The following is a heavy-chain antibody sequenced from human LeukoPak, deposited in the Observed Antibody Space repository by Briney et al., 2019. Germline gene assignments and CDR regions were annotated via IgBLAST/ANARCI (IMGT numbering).Heavy chain of an antibody. Sequence: GGFLRLSCAASGFTFSSYAMSWVRQAPGKGLEWVSAISGSGGSTYYADSVKGRFTISRDNSKNTLYLQMTSLRAEDTAVYYCARDTSIAAAGYAFDIWGQGTMVTVSS. V-gene: IGHV3-23*01. CDR3: ARDTSIAAAGYAFDI. J-gene: IGHJ3*02. D-gene: IGHD6-13*01. CDR2: ISGSGGST. CDR1: GFTFSSYA.